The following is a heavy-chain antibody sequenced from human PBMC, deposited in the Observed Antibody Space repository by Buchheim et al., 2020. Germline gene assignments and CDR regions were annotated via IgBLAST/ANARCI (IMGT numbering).Heavy chain of an antibody. CDR3: ARASEYYYDSSSYGGYFDY. J-gene: IGHJ4*02. CDR2: ISYDGSNK. CDR1: GFTFSSYA. D-gene: IGHD3-22*01. Sequence: QVQLVESGGGVVQPGRSLRLSCAASGFTFSSYAMHWVRQAPGKGLEWVAVISYDGSNKYYADSVKGRFTISRDNSKNTLHLQMNSLRAEDTAVYYCARASEYYYDSSSYGGYFDYWGQGTL. V-gene: IGHV3-30*04.